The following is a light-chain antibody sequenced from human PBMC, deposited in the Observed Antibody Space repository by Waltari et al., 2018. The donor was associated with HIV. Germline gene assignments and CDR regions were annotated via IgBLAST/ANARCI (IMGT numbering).Light chain of an antibody. V-gene: IGLV2-11*01. J-gene: IGLJ3*02. CDR1: SSDVGNYNY. CDR3: RSYADNYPWV. Sequence: QSALTQNHSVSGSPGQSVTISCSGTSSDVGNYNYVSWYQKHPGKAHKLLIYDVTQRPSGVLVRFSGSKSGNTASLTISGLRAEDEADYYCRSYADNYPWVFGGGTTLTVV. CDR2: DVT.